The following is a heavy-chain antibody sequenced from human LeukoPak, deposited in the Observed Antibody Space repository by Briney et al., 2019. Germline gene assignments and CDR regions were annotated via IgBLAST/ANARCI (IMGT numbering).Heavy chain of an antibody. CDR1: GGSVSSGSYY. J-gene: IGHJ6*02. CDR2: IYYSGST. CDR3: AREPEQYTPYYYGMDV. Sequence: PSETLSLTCTVSGGSVSSGSYYWSWIRQPPGKGLEWIGYIYYSGSTNYNPSLKSRVTISVDTSKNQFSLKLSSVTAADTAVYYCAREPEQYTPYYYGMDVWGQGTTVTASS. D-gene: IGHD2-2*02. V-gene: IGHV4-61*01.